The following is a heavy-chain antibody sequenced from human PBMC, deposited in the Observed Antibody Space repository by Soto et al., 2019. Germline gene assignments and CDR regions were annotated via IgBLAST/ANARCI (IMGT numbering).Heavy chain of an antibody. V-gene: IGHV1-58*01. CDR3: ARAGYCTNGVCYGLDY. Sequence: GASVKVSCKASGFTFTSSAVQWVRQARGQRLEWIGWIVVGSGNTNYAQKLQGRVTMTTDTSTSTAYMELRSLRSDDTAVYYCARAGYCTNGVCYGLDYWG. J-gene: IGHJ4*01. CDR1: GFTFTSSA. D-gene: IGHD2-8*01. CDR2: IVVGSGNT.